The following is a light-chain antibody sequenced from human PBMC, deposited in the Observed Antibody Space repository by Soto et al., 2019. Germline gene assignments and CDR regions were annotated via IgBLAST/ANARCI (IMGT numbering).Light chain of an antibody. CDR3: QHYNSYLEA. CDR1: QTISSW. J-gene: IGKJ1*01. V-gene: IGKV1-5*03. CDR2: KAS. Sequence: DIQMTQSPSTLSGSVGDRVTITCLASQTISSWLAWYQQKPGKAPKLLIYKASTLKSGVPSRFSGSGSGTEFTLTISSLQPDDFATYYCQHYNSYLEAFGQGSKVDI.